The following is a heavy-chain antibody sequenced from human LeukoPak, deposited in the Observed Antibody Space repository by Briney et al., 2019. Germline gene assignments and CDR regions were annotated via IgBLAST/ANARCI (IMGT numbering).Heavy chain of an antibody. CDR2: INHSGST. CDR1: GGSISSGDYY. D-gene: IGHD2-21*02. V-gene: IGHV4-30-4*01. Sequence: SQTLSLTCTVSGGSISSGDYYWSWIRQPPGKGLEWIGEINHSGSTNYNPSLKSRVTISVDTSKNQFSLKLSSVTAADTAVYYCARGRLLFRRGYFQHWGQGTLVTVSS. CDR3: ARGRLLFRRGYFQH. J-gene: IGHJ1*01.